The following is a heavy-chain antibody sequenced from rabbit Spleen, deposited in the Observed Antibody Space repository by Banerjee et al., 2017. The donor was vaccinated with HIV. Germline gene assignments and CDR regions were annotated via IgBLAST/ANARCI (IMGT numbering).Heavy chain of an antibody. J-gene: IGHJ4*01. V-gene: IGHV1S45*01. D-gene: IGHD1-1*01. CDR2: INTYTGKP. CDR3: ARDLPSAVGWNFYL. CDR1: GFSFSARDV. Sequence: QQQLVESGGGLVKPGASLTLTCKASGFSFSARDVMCWVRQAPGKGLQWIACINTYTGKPVYATWAKGRFTISRTSSATVTLQLTSLTAADTATYFCARDLPSAVGWNFYLWGPGTLVTVS.